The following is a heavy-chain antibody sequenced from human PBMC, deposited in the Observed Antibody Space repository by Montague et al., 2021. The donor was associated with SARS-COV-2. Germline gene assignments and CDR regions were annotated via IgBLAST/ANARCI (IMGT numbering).Heavy chain of an antibody. CDR3: ARSSVAVSTVPLLES. V-gene: IGHV4-59*01. Sequence: SETLSLTCTVSGGSISNYYWSWIRQPPGRGLEWIGYIYYSGSTDYSPSLKSRVDMSIDTSNSQFSLTLTSVTAADTAVYYCARSSVAVSTVPLLESWGQGALVIVSS. J-gene: IGHJ1*01. D-gene: IGHD3-3*01. CDR1: GGSISNYY. CDR2: IYYSGST.